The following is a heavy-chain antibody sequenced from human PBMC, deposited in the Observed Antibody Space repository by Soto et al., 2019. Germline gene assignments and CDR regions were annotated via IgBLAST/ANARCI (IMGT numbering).Heavy chain of an antibody. CDR2: ISTFHGSI. D-gene: IGHD6-19*01. J-gene: IGHJ4*02. V-gene: IGHV1-18*01. Sequence: QVQLVQSGGEVKKPGASVKVSCKAAGYTFTSHGISWVRQAPGQGLEWMGWISTFHGSINYAHKFQGRVTMTTDTSTSTAYMELRSLRSDDTAVYYCARFYSSGWPRGYFDYWGQGTPVTVSA. CDR1: GYTFTSHG. CDR3: ARFYSSGWPRGYFDY.